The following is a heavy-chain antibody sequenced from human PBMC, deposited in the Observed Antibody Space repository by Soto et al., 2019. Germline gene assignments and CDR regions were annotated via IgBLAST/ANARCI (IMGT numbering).Heavy chain of an antibody. CDR2: ISAYNGNT. CDR3: ATRGYCSSTSCYGDDAFDI. Sequence: QVQLVQSGAEVKKPGASVKVSCTASGYTFTSYGISWVRQAPGQGLEWMGWISAYNGNTNYAQKLQGRVTMTTDTSTSTAYMELRSLRSDDTAVYYCATRGYCSSTSCYGDDAFDIWGQGTMVTVSS. D-gene: IGHD2-2*01. CDR1: GYTFTSYG. J-gene: IGHJ3*02. V-gene: IGHV1-18*01.